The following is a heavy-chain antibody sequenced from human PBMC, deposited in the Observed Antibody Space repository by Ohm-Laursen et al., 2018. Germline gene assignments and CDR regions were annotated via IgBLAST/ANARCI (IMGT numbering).Heavy chain of an antibody. CDR3: ARGNLPDSPGGNRFGELLVPAAFDI. CDR1: GFTFSDYY. CDR2: ISSSGSTI. Sequence: GSLRLSCAASGFTFSDYYMSWIRQAPGKGLEWVSYISSSGSTIYYADSVKGRFTISRDNAKNSLYLQMNSLRAEDTAVYYCARGNLPDSPGGNRFGELLVPAAFDIWGQGTMVTVSS. D-gene: IGHD3-10*01. V-gene: IGHV3-11*04. J-gene: IGHJ3*02.